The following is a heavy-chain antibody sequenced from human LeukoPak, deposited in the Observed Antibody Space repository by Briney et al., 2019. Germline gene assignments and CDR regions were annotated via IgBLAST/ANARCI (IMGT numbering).Heavy chain of an antibody. CDR1: GFTFSIYA. CDR2: ISKSGAST. D-gene: IGHD7-27*01. J-gene: IGHJ4*02. Sequence: GGSQRLSCAASGFTFSIYAMNWVRQAPGKGLEWVSVISKSGASTHYADSVKGRFTISRDNSKNTLYLQMNSLRAEDTAVYYCAKDLSWGYFDYWGQGTLVTVSS. CDR3: AKDLSWGYFDY. V-gene: IGHV3-23*01.